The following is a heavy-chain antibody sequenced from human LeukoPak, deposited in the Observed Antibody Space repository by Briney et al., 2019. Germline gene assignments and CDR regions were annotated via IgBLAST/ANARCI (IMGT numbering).Heavy chain of an antibody. CDR1: GFHFRCSW. D-gene: IGHD6-6*01. Sequence: GSLSPSCSASGFHFRCSWMSWVRQAPGEGPEWVANINQDGSENYYVDSVKGRFTISRDNAKNSLYLQMNSLRAEDTAVYYCAAAYSSSGLSYWGQGNLVTVSS. CDR2: INQDGSEN. V-gene: IGHV3-7*05. J-gene: IGHJ4*02. CDR3: AAAYSSSGLSY.